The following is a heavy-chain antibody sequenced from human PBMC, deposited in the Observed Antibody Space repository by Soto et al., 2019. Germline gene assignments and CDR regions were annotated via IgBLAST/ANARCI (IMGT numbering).Heavy chain of an antibody. Sequence: GGSLRLSCAASGFTFSDYYMSWIRQAPGKGLEWVSYISSSGSTIYYADSVKGRFTISRDNAKNSLYLQMNSLRAEDTAVYYCARDQLPIEYSSSSVHFQHWGQGTLVTVSS. CDR2: ISSSGSTI. D-gene: IGHD6-6*01. J-gene: IGHJ1*01. CDR1: GFTFSDYY. V-gene: IGHV3-11*01. CDR3: ARDQLPIEYSSSSVHFQH.